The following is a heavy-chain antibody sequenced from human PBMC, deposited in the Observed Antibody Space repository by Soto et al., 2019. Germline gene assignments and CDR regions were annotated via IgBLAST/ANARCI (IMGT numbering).Heavy chain of an antibody. CDR1: GYTFNSYG. CDR2: IRAYNGNT. V-gene: IGHV1-18*01. Sequence: QVQLVQSGAEVKKPGASVKVSCKASGYTFNSYGISWVRQAPGQGLEWMGWIRAYNGNTNYPQKLRGRVTMTTDTSTGTVYLELRSLRSGDTAVYYCAREGPSSLNWGQRTLVTVSS. D-gene: IGHD2-2*01. J-gene: IGHJ4*02. CDR3: AREGPSSLN.